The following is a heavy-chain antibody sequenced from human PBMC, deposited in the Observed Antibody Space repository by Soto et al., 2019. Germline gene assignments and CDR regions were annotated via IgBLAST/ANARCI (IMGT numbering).Heavy chain of an antibody. CDR3: ASHYDMWSGYLSPVDY. D-gene: IGHD3-3*01. Sequence: QVQLVESGGDLVKRGGSLRLSCAASGYTFSAYYMSWIRQAPGKGLEWISYIDTSSTKIYYPDSVKGRFTLSRDNAKNSLYLEMNSPRDEDTAVYYCASHYDMWSGYLSPVDYWGQGTLVTVSS. V-gene: IGHV3-11*01. CDR2: IDTSSTKI. J-gene: IGHJ4*02. CDR1: GYTFSAYY.